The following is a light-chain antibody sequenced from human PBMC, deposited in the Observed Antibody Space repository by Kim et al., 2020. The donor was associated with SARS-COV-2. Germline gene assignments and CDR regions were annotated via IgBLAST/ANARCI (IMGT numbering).Light chain of an antibody. CDR2: DVS. CDR1: SSDVGGYNY. Sequence: QSALAQPASVSGSPGQSITITCTGTSSDVGGYNYVSWYQQHPGKVPKPLIYDVSKRPSGVSNRFSGSKSGNTASLTISGLQAEDDADYYCSSYTSSSTYVFGTGTKGHRP. CDR3: SSYTSSSTYV. J-gene: IGLJ1*01. V-gene: IGLV2-14*01.